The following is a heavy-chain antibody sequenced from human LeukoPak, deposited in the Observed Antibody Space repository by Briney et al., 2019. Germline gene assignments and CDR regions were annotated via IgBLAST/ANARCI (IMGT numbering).Heavy chain of an antibody. D-gene: IGHD3-16*02. CDR3: AREGGYYDYVWGSYPLSNYYYYYMDV. V-gene: IGHV4-4*07. J-gene: IGHJ6*03. CDR1: GGSISSYY. Sequence: SETLSLTCTVSGGSISSYYWSWIRQPAGKGLEWIGRIYTSGSTNYNPSLKSRVTMSVDTSKNQFSLKLSSVTAADTAVYYCAREGGYYDYVWGSYPLSNYYYYYMDVWGKGTTVTISS. CDR2: IYTSGST.